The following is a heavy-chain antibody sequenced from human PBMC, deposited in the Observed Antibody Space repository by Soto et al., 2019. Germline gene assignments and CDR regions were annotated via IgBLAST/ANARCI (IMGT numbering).Heavy chain of an antibody. Sequence: VGSLRLSCAASGFTFSSYSMNWVRQAPGKGLEWVSYISSSSSTIYYADSVKGRFTISRDNAKNSLYLQMNSLRDEDTAVYYCARDPRDYGGDYYYYGMDVWGQGTTVTVSS. CDR3: ARDPRDYGGDYYYYGMDV. J-gene: IGHJ6*02. CDR2: ISSSSSTI. CDR1: GFTFSSYS. D-gene: IGHD4-17*01. V-gene: IGHV3-48*02.